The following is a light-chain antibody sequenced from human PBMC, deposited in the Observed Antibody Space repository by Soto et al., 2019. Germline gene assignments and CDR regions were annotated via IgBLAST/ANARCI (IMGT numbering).Light chain of an antibody. CDR1: QSVSSY. Sequence: EIVLTQSPATLSLSPGERATLSCRASQSVSSYLAWYQQKPGQAPRLLIYDASNRATGIPPRFSGSGSGTAFTLTISSLEPEDFAIYYCQQRTSWPLTVGGGTKVEI. V-gene: IGKV3-11*01. CDR2: DAS. CDR3: QQRTSWPLT. J-gene: IGKJ4*01.